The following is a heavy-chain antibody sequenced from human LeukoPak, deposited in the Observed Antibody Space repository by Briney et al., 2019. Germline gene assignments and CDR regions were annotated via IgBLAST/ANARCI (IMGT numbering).Heavy chain of an antibody. CDR1: GCSISTYH. J-gene: IGHJ5*02. CDR2: IYTSGST. CDR3: ARDLEHCDSTSCHNWFDP. V-gene: IGHV4-4*07. D-gene: IGHD2-2*01. Sequence: SETLSLTCTVSGCSISTYHWSWIRQPAGKGLEWIGRIYTSGSTSYNPSLKSRVTISVDKSKNQFSLKLSSVTAADTAVYYCARDLEHCDSTSCHNWFDPWGQGTLVTVSS.